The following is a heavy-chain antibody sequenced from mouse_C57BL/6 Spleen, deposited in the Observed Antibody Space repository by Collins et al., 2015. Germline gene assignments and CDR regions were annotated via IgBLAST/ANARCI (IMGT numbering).Heavy chain of an antibody. CDR2: ISSGGGST. D-gene: IGHD1-1*01. Sequence: EVQLVESGGGLVKPGGSLKLSCAASGFAFSSYDMSWVRQTPEKRLEWVAYISSGGGSTYYPDTVKGRFTISRDNAKNTLYLQMSSLKSEDTAMYYCARRYGSSYGFAYWGQGTLVTVSA. CDR3: ARRYGSSYGFAY. V-gene: IGHV5-12-1*01. CDR1: GFAFSSYD. J-gene: IGHJ3*01.